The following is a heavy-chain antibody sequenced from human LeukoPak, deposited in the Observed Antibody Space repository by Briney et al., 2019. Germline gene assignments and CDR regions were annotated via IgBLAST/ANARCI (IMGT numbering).Heavy chain of an antibody. J-gene: IGHJ4*02. D-gene: IGHD2-21*02. CDR3: TGHNDYYFDY. CDR1: GFTFSGSA. CDR2: IRSKANSYAT. Sequence: GGSLILSCAASGFTFSGSAMHWVRQASGKGLEWVGRIRSKANSYATAYAASVNGRFTISRDDSKNTAYLQMNSLKTEDTAVYYCTGHNDYYFDYWGQGTLVIVSS. V-gene: IGHV3-73*01.